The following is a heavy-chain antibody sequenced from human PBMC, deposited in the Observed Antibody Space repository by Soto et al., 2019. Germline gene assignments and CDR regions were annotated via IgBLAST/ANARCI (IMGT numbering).Heavy chain of an antibody. CDR2: IIPIFGTA. J-gene: IGHJ6*02. CDR3: ARDHTYYYDSSGSSGPPYYYGMDV. Sequence: SVKVSCKASGGTFSIYAISWVRQAPGQGLEWMGGIIPIFGTANYAQKFQGRVTITADESTSTAYMELSSLRSEDTAVYYCARDHTYYYDSSGSSGPPYYYGMDVWGQGATVPVSS. V-gene: IGHV1-69*13. D-gene: IGHD3-22*01. CDR1: GGTFSIYA.